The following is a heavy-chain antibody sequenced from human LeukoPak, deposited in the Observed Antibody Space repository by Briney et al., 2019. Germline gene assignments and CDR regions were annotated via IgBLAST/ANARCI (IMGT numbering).Heavy chain of an antibody. CDR1: GFTFDDYA. J-gene: IGHJ4*02. V-gene: IGHV3-9*01. CDR3: AKEADYSSSWTDY. Sequence: GGSLRLSCAASGFTFDDYAMHWVRQAPGKGLGWVSGISWNSGNLAYADSVKGRFTISRDNAKNSLYLQMNSLRAEDTALYYCAKEADYSSSWTDYWGQGTMVTVSS. CDR2: ISWNSGNL. D-gene: IGHD6-13*01.